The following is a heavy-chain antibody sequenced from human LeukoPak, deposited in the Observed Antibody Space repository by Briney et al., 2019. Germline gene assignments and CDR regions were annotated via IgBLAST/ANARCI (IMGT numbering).Heavy chain of an antibody. D-gene: IGHD6-13*01. V-gene: IGHV3-48*01. J-gene: IGHJ4*02. CDR1: GFTFSSYS. CDR3: AALGRSTYSSSWYDGGS. Sequence: GGSLRLSCAASGFTFSSYSMNWVRQAPGKGLEWVSYISSSSSTIYYADSVKGRFTISRDNAKNSLYLQMNSLRAEDTAVYYCAALGRSTYSSSWYDGGSWGQGTLVTVSS. CDR2: ISSSSSTI.